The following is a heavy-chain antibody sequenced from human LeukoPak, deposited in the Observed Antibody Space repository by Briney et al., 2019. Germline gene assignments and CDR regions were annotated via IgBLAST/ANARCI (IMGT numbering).Heavy chain of an antibody. V-gene: IGHV3-30-3*01. CDR1: GFTFSSYA. D-gene: IGHD3-10*01. Sequence: GRSLRLSCAASGFTFSSYAMHWVRQAPGKGLEWVAVISYDGSNKYYADSVKGRFTISRDNSKNTLYLQMNSLRAEDTAVYYCARDQGSGSYYGYYGMDVWGQGTTVTVSS. J-gene: IGHJ6*02. CDR2: ISYDGSNK. CDR3: ARDQGSGSYYGYYGMDV.